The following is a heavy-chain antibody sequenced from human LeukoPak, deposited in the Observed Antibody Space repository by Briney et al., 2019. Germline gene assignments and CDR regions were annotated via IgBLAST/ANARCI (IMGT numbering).Heavy chain of an antibody. CDR1: GYTFTGYY. Sequence: GDSVKVSCKASGYTFTGYYMHWVRQAPGQGLEWMGWINPNSGGTNYAQKFQGRVTMTRDTSISTAYMELSRLTSDDTALYYCARTYTAVHYFDYWGQGTLVTVSS. CDR3: ARTYTAVHYFDY. V-gene: IGHV1-2*02. J-gene: IGHJ4*02. CDR2: INPNSGGT. D-gene: IGHD2-21*02.